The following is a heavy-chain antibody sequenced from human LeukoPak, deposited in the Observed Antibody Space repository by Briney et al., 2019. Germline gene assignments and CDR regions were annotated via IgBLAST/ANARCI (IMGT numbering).Heavy chain of an antibody. V-gene: IGHV1-2*02. CDR3: ARANHRVINYYYYYYYMDV. D-gene: IGHD1-14*01. CDR1: GYTFTGYY. CDR2: INPNSGGT. Sequence: ASVKVSCKASGYTFTGYYMHWVRQAPGQGLEWMGWINPNSGGTNYAQKFQGRVTMTRDTSITTAYMELSRLRSDDTAVYYCARANHRVINYYYYYYYMDVWAKGTTVTVSS. J-gene: IGHJ6*03.